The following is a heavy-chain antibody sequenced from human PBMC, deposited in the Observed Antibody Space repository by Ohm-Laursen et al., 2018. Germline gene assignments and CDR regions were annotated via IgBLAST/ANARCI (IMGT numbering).Heavy chain of an antibody. D-gene: IGHD3-22*01. CDR1: GGSISSGGYY. CDR2: IYYSGST. V-gene: IGHV4-31*01. Sequence: TLSLTCTVSGGSISSGGYYWSWIRQHPGKGLEWIGYIYYSGSTYYNPSLKSLVTISVDTSKNQFSLKLSSVTAADTAVYYCARVDDSSGYYTVDYWGQGTLVTVSS. J-gene: IGHJ4*02. CDR3: ARVDDSSGYYTVDY.